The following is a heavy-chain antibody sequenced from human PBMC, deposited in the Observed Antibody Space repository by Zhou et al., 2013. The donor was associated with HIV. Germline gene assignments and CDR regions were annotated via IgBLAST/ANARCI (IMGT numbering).Heavy chain of an antibody. V-gene: IGHV3-74*01. CDR1: GFTFSSYW. CDR3: AVVSSGWFGVDF. J-gene: IGHJ4*02. CDR2: INGDGSST. D-gene: IGHD6-19*01. Sequence: EVQLVESGGGLVQPGGSLRLSCAASGFTFSSYWIYWVRQAPGKGLVWVSGINGDGSSTNYADSVKGRFTISRDNAKNTLYLQMNSLRAEGTAVYYCAVVSSGWFGVDFWGQGTLGHRLL.